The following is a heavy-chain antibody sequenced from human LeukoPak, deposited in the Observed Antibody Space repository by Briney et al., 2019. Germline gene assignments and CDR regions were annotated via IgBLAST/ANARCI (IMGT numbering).Heavy chain of an antibody. CDR2: IYYSGST. J-gene: IGHJ4*02. CDR3: ARVVDHGYSDY. V-gene: IGHV4-59*01. D-gene: IGHD5-24*01. CDR1: GGSISSYY. Sequence: SETLSLICTVSGGSISSYYWSWIRQPPGKGLEWIGYIYYSGSTKYNPSLMSRVTISVDTSKNQFSLELSSVTAADTAVYYCARVVDHGYSDYWGLGTLVTVSS.